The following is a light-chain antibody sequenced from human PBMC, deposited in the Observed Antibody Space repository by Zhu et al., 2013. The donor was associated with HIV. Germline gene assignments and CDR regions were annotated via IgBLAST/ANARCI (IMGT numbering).Light chain of an antibody. J-gene: IGLJ3*02. CDR2: DNT. CDR3: ETWDSSLSAGV. V-gene: IGLV1-51*01. Sequence: QSVLTQPPSVSAAPGHRVTISCSGSDSNIGDNFVSWYQDVPGAAPRLLIYDNTERPSDIPDRFSGSKSGTSATLAITGLQTGDEADYYCETWDSSLSAGVFGGGTKLTVL. CDR1: DSNIGDNF.